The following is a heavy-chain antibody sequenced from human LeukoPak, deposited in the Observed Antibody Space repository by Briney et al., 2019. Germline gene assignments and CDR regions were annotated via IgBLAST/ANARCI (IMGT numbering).Heavy chain of an antibody. D-gene: IGHD3-3*01. Sequence: SETLSLTCTVSGYSISNGYYWGWIQQPPGKGLEWVGSISHCGSTYYNPSLRSRITISLDRSKQKFSLKLTSVTAADTAVYFCARGAEYYAIWRGYAGYSDYWGQGISVTVSS. J-gene: IGHJ4*02. CDR2: ISHCGST. CDR3: ARGAEYYAIWRGYAGYSDY. CDR1: GYSISNGYY. V-gene: IGHV4-38-2*02.